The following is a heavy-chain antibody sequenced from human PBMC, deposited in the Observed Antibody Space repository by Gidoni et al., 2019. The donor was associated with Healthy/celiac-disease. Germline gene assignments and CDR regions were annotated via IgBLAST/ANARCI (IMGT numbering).Heavy chain of an antibody. D-gene: IGHD5-18*01. CDR3: ARVELLAYSYGYGDY. CDR2: INPSGGST. V-gene: IGHV1-46*01. J-gene: IGHJ4*02. Sequence: QVQLVQSGAEVKKPGASVKVSCKASGYTFTSYYMHWVRQAPGQGLEWMGIINPSGGSTSYAQKFQGRVTMTRDTSTSTVYMELSSLRSEDTAVYYCARVELLAYSYGYGDYWGQGTLVTVSS. CDR1: GYTFTSYY.